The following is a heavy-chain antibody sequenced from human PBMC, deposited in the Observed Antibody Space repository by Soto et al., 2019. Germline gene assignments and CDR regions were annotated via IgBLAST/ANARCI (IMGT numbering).Heavy chain of an antibody. D-gene: IGHD6-19*01. CDR1: GFPFSSYG. J-gene: IGHJ4*02. V-gene: IGHV3-30*18. CDR3: AKDSSGWPFDY. Sequence: GGSLRLSCAASGFPFSSYGMHWVRQAPGKGLEWVAVISYDGSNKYYADSVKGRFTISRDNSKNTLYLQMNSLRAEDTAVYYCAKDSSGWPFDYWGQGTLVTVSS. CDR2: ISYDGSNK.